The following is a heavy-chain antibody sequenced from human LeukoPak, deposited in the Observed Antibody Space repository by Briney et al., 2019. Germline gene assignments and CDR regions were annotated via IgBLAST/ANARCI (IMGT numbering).Heavy chain of an antibody. J-gene: IGHJ4*02. V-gene: IGHV3-64*01. CDR2: ISSNGGST. Sequence: PGGSLRLSCAASGFTFSSYAMHWVRQAPGKGLEYVSAISSNGGSTHYANSVKGRFTISRDNSKNTLYLQMGSLRAEDTAVYYCAKAWGVIVRDYFDYWGQGILVTVSS. CDR3: AKAWGVIVRDYFDY. D-gene: IGHD3-16*02. CDR1: GFTFSSYA.